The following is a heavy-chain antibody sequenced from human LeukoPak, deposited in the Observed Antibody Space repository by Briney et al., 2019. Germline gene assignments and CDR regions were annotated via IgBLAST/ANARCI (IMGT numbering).Heavy chain of an antibody. Sequence: SETLSLTCVVSGDSFSSHYWTWIRQSPGKGLEWIGYISYIGSTNYNPSLKSRVTISIDTSKNPFSLKLRSVTAADTAVYYCARDLVTVTKGFDIWGQGTMVSVSA. D-gene: IGHD4-17*01. CDR1: GDSFSSHY. V-gene: IGHV4-59*11. J-gene: IGHJ3*02. CDR3: ARDLVTVTKGFDI. CDR2: ISYIGST.